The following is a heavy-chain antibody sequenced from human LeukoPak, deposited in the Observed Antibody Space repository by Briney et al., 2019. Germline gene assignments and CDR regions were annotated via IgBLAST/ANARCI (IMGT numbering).Heavy chain of an antibody. D-gene: IGHD2/OR15-2a*01. CDR1: GFTFCSYA. CDR2: ISYDGSNK. CDR3: ARDKNISIRYYYYYGMDV. J-gene: IGHJ6*02. V-gene: IGHV3-30-3*01. Sequence: GGSLRLSCAASGFTFCSYAMHWVRQAPGKGLEWVAVISYDGSNKYYADSVKGRFTISRDNSKNTLYLQMNSLRAEDTAVYYCARDKNISIRYYYYYGMDVWAKGPRSPSP.